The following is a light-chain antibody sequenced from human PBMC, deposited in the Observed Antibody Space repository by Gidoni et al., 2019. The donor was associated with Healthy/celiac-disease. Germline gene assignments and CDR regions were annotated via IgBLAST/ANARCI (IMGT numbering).Light chain of an antibody. CDR1: QSVSTN. CDR3: QQYNKWPSWT. V-gene: IGKV3-15*01. Sequence: EIVMTQSPATLSVSPGERATLSCRASQSVSTNLAWYQQKPGQAPRVLTSGASARATGIPGSCSASGSGTEFTLTISSLPSDDFAFYYCQQYNKWPSWTFGQGTKVEIK. CDR2: GAS. J-gene: IGKJ1*01.